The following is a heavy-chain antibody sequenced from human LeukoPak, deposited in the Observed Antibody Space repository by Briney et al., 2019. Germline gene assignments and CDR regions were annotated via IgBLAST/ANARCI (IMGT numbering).Heavy chain of an antibody. V-gene: IGHV1-46*01. CDR2: INPSGGST. J-gene: IGHJ4*02. D-gene: IGHD3-10*01. CDR3: ARGRELLLWFGDLSGY. CDR1: GYTFTSYY. Sequence: ASVKVSCKASGYTFTSYYMHWVRQAPGQGLEWMGIINPSGGSTSYAQKFQGRVTMTRDTSTSTVYMELSSLRPEDTAVYYCARGRELLLWFGDLSGYWGQGTLVTVSS.